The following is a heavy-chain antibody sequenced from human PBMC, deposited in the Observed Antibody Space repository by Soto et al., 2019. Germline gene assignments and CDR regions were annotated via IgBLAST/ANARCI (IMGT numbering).Heavy chain of an antibody. Sequence: ASVKVSCKASGYTFTSYGISWLRQAPGQGLEWMGWISAYNGNTNYAQKLQGRVTMTTDTSTSTAYMELRSLRSDDTAVYYCERDRSSSSWVPDFDYWGQGTLVTVSS. V-gene: IGHV1-18*01. J-gene: IGHJ4*02. CDR2: ISAYNGNT. D-gene: IGHD6-13*01. CDR3: ERDRSSSSWVPDFDY. CDR1: GYTFTSYG.